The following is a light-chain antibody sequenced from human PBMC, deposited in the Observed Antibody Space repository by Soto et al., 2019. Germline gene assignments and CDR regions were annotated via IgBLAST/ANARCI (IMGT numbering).Light chain of an antibody. CDR2: LTS. V-gene: IGKV3-20*01. CDR1: QAVNTR. CDR3: QQYGSSPWT. J-gene: IGKJ1*01. Sequence: EIVLTQSPATLSSFPGDRVTLSCRASQAVNTRLAWYQHKPGQAPRLLIYLTSNRAAGIPARFSGSGSGTDFTLTISRLEPEDFAVYYCQQYGSSPWTFGQGTKVDIK.